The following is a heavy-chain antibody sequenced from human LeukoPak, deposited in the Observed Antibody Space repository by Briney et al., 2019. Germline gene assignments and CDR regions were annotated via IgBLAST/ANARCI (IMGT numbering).Heavy chain of an antibody. Sequence: PGGSLRLSCAASGFTFSSYSMNWVRQAPGKGLEWVSYISSSSSTIYYADSVKGRFTISRDNAKNSLYLQMNSLRAEDTAVYYCARILQDYYDSSGRFDYWGQGTLVTVSS. CDR2: ISSSSSTI. V-gene: IGHV3-48*04. D-gene: IGHD3-22*01. CDR3: ARILQDYYDSSGRFDY. CDR1: GFTFSSYS. J-gene: IGHJ4*02.